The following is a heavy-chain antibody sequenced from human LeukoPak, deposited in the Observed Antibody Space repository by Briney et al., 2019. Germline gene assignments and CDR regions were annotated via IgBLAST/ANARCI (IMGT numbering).Heavy chain of an antibody. J-gene: IGHJ4*02. CDR1: GGSISSSSYY. D-gene: IGHD3-3*01. CDR2: IYYSGST. Sequence: SDTLSLSCTVCGGSISSSSYYWGWIRQPPGKGLEWVGSIYYSGSTYYNPSLKSRVTISVDTSKNQFSLKLSSVTAADTAVYYCARLTLGFWSGYYKYYFDYWGQGTLVTVSS. V-gene: IGHV4-39*01. CDR3: ARLTLGFWSGYYKYYFDY.